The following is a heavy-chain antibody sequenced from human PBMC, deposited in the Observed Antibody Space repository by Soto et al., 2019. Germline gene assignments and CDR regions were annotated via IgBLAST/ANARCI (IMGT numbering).Heavy chain of an antibody. J-gene: IGHJ3*02. CDR2: IYHSGST. Sequence: SLTLCVTWAVSRGTISSSNWWSWVRQPTGKGLEWIGEIYHSGSTNYNPSLKSRVTISVDKSKNQFSLKLSSVTAADTAVYYCAREGSSSWYGESAFDIWGQGTMLTVSS. CDR1: RGTISSSNW. D-gene: IGHD6-13*01. CDR3: AREGSSSWYGESAFDI. V-gene: IGHV4-4*02.